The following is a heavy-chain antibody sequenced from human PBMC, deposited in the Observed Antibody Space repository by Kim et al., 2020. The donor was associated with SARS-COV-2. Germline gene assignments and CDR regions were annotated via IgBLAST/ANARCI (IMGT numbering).Heavy chain of an antibody. V-gene: IGHV3-48*03. CDR1: GFTFSDSE. CDR2: ISRDGSTT. J-gene: IGHJ4*02. CDR3: ARDRLTKAGSGDY. Sequence: GGSLRLSCAASGFTFSDSEMNWVRQAPGKGLEWVSYISRDGSTTYYADSVKGRFTISRDNSKNSLYLQMNSLRAEDTAVYYCARDRLTKAGSGDYWGQGT. D-gene: IGHD6-25*01.